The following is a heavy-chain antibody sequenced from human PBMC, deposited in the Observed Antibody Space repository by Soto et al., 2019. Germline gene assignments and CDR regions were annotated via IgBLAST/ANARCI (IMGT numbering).Heavy chain of an antibody. D-gene: IGHD2-2*01. V-gene: IGHV3-15*07. J-gene: IGHJ4*02. CDR1: GFTFSNVW. CDR3: TTELLPATIPPCDY. Sequence: EVQLVESGGGLVKPGGSLRLSCAASGFTFSNVWMNWVRQAPGKGLEWVGRIKSKTDGGTTDYAAPVKGRFTMSRDDSKNSLYLQMNSLKAEDTAFSYCTTELLPATIPPCDYWGQETRVNVYS. CDR2: IKSKTDGGTT.